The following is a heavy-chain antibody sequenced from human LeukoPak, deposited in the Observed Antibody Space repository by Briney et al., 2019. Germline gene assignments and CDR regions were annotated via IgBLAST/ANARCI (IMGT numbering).Heavy chain of an antibody. J-gene: IGHJ4*02. Sequence: SATLSLTCAVSGDSISSYYWSWIRQPPGKGLEWIGFIYYSGSTNYNPSLQSRVTISVDTSKNQFSLKLSSVTAADTAVYYCARQGFWRGYFGFDYWGQGTLVTVSS. CDR3: ARQGFWRGYFGFDY. CDR1: GDSISSYY. D-gene: IGHD3-3*01. CDR2: IYYSGST. V-gene: IGHV4-59*08.